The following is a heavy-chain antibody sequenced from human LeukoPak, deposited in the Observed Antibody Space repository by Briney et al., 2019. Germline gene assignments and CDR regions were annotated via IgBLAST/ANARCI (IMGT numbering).Heavy chain of an antibody. Sequence: SETLSLTCTVSGGSINIYYWSWIRQPPGKGLEWIGNIYYSGSTNYNPSLKSRVTISVDTSKNQFSLNLSSVTAADTAVYYCARDIRDTRGQYYYYYMDVWGKGTTVTISS. CDR2: IYYSGST. CDR3: ARDIRDTRGQYYYYYMDV. CDR1: GGSINIYY. V-gene: IGHV4-59*01. D-gene: IGHD5-24*01. J-gene: IGHJ6*03.